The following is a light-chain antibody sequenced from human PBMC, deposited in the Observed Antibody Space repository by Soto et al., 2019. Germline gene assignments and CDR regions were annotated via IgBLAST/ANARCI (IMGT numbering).Light chain of an antibody. V-gene: IGLV1-51*01. CDR1: ISNIGNNY. J-gene: IGLJ2*01. CDR2: DTD. Sequence: QSLLTQPPSVSAAPGQTVTISCSGSISNIGNNYVSWYQQFPGTAPKLLIYDTDKRSSGIPERFSGSKSGTSATLGITGLQTGDEADYYCGTWDSGLNAGLFGGGTKLTVL. CDR3: GTWDSGLNAGL.